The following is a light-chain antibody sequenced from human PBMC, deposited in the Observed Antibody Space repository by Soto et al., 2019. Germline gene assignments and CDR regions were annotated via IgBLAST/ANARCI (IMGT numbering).Light chain of an antibody. V-gene: IGLV2-14*01. Sequence: QSALTQPASVSGSPGQSITISCTGTSSDVGGYDYVSWFQQHPGKAPKLMIYAVTNRPSGVSNRFSGSKSGNTASLTISGLQAEDEADYYCSSYTNCSPVVFGGGTKLTVL. CDR3: SSYTNCSPVV. CDR2: AVT. J-gene: IGLJ2*01. CDR1: SSDVGGYDY.